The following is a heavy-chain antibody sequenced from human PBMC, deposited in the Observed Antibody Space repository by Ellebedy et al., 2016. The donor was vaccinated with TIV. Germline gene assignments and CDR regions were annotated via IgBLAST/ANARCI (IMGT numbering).Heavy chain of an antibody. V-gene: IGHV4-31*11. CDR3: ARAGVGRLQLFY. CDR1: GGSISSGGYY. D-gene: IGHD5-24*01. Sequence: SETLSLTCAVSGGSISSGGYYWSWIRQHPGKGLEWIGYIYYSGSTYYNPSLKSRVTISVDTSKNQFSLKLSSVTAADTAVYYCARAGVGRLQLFYWGQGTLVTVSS. J-gene: IGHJ4*02. CDR2: IYYSGST.